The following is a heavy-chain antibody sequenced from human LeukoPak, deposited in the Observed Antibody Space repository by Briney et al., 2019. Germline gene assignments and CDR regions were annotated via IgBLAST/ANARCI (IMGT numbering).Heavy chain of an antibody. D-gene: IGHD2-15*01. CDR2: ISGSGGST. CDR1: GFTFSSYA. J-gene: IGHJ4*02. V-gene: IGHV3-23*01. Sequence: EGSLRLSCAASGFTFSSYAMSWVRQAPGKGLEWVSAISGSGGSTYYADSMKGRFTISRDNTKNSLYLQMNSLRAEDTAVYYCARDVTPFIWGQGTLVTVSS. CDR3: ARDVTPFI.